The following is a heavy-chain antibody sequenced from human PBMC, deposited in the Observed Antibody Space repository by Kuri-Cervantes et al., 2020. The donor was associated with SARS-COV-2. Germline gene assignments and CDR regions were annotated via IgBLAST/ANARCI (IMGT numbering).Heavy chain of an antibody. V-gene: IGHV4-34*01. Sequence: SETLSLTCAVYDGSFSGYYWSWIRQPPGKGLEWIGEINHSGSTNYNPSLKSRVTISVDTSKNQFSLKLSSVTAADTAVYYCASWTLIVVVPAAIGWFDPWGQGTLVTVSS. CDR3: ASWTLIVVVPAAIGWFDP. CDR1: DGSFSGYY. CDR2: INHSGST. J-gene: IGHJ5*02. D-gene: IGHD2-2*02.